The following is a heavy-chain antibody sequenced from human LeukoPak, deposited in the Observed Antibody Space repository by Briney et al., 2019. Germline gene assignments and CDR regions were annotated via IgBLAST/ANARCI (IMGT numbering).Heavy chain of an antibody. Sequence: GGSLRLSCAASGFTFSSCGFNWVRQAPGKGLEWVSSIGPTGTDRYYAASVRGRFTISRDNAKNSMYLQMDSLRDEDTAVYYCATETIGRHYDYWGQGTLLTVSS. D-gene: IGHD1-14*01. CDR2: IGPTGTDR. J-gene: IGHJ4*02. CDR3: ATETIGRHYDY. CDR1: GFTFSSCG. V-gene: IGHV3-21*01.